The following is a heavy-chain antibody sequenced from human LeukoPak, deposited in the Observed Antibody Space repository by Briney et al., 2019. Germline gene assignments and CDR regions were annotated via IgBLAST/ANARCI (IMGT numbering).Heavy chain of an antibody. CDR1: GFTFSSYA. CDR3: ASPPRGDSYGPRSYFDD. CDR2: ISGSVGST. J-gene: IGHJ4*02. D-gene: IGHD5-18*01. V-gene: IGHV3-23*01. Sequence: GGSLRLSCAASGFTFSSYAMSWARQAPGKGLEWVSAISGSVGSTYYADSVKGRFTISRDNSKNTLYLQMSSLRAEDTAVYYCASPPRGDSYGPRSYFDDWGQGTLVTVSS.